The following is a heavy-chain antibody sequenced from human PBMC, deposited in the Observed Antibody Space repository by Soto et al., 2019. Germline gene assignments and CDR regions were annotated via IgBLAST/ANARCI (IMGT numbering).Heavy chain of an antibody. J-gene: IGHJ6*02. CDR2: IYYSGST. V-gene: IGHV4-39*01. CDR1: GGSISSSSYY. D-gene: IGHD3-10*01. CDR3: ARRITPSFGMDV. Sequence: SETLSLTCTVSGGSISSSSYYWGWIRQPPGKGLEWIGSIYYSGSTYYNPSLKSRVTISVDTSKNQFSLKLSSVTAADTAVYYCARRITPSFGMDVWGQGTPVTLSS.